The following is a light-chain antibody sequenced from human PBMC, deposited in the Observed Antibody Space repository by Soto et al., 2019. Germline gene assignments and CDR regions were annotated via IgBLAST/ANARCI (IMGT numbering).Light chain of an antibody. CDR1: SSDIGRNY. CDR2: RND. CDR3: AAWDDGLSRWV. Sequence: QSVLTQTPSASGTPGQRVTISCSGGSSDIGRNYVYWYQQLPGTAPKLLIYRNDERPSGVPDRFSGSKSGTSASLVLSGLRSEDEADYYCAAWDDGLSRWVFGGGTKVTVL. V-gene: IGLV1-47*01. J-gene: IGLJ3*02.